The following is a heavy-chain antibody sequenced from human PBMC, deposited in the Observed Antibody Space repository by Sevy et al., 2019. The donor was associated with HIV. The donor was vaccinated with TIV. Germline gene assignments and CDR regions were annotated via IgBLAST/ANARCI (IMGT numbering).Heavy chain of an antibody. Sequence: GGSLRLSCAASGFTFSSYAMSWVRQAPGKGLEWVSAISGSGGSTYYADSVKGRFTISRDNSKNTLYLQMNSLRAEDMAVYYCAKDGAYYYDSSGYLDYWGQGTLVTVSS. D-gene: IGHD3-22*01. V-gene: IGHV3-23*01. CDR3: AKDGAYYYDSSGYLDY. CDR1: GFTFSSYA. J-gene: IGHJ4*02. CDR2: ISGSGGST.